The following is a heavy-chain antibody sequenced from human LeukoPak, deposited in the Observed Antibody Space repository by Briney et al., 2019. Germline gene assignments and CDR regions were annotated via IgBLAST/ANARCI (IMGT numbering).Heavy chain of an antibody. CDR3: SRGFCNSIRCYGGPSDF. D-gene: IGHD2-2*01. CDR2: IETETDGGTT. V-gene: IGHV3-15*04. Sequence: GGSLRLSCAASGFIFSKAWMSWVRQTPGKGLEWVGHIETETDGGTTDYAESVKGRFIISRDDSKNTFYLQMNSLKTEDTAVYYCSRGFCNSIRCYGGPSDFWGQGTVVTVSS. J-gene: IGHJ4*02. CDR1: GFIFSKAW.